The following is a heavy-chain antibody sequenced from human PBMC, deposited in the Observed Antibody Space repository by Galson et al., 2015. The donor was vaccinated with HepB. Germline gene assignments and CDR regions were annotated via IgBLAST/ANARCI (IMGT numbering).Heavy chain of an antibody. Sequence: LTLTCTFSGFSLRNDGVGVGWLRQSPGKALEWLALIYGNDDKRYSPSLKSRLTITKDTSKNQVVLTMTNMDPLDTATYYCARRMWWALDFWGQGTLVTVSS. CDR2: IYGNDDK. D-gene: IGHD2-21*01. J-gene: IGHJ4*02. CDR1: GFSLRNDGVG. CDR3: ARRMWWALDF. V-gene: IGHV2-5*01.